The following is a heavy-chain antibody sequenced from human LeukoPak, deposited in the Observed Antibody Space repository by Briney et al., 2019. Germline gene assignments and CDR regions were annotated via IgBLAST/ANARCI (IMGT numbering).Heavy chain of an antibody. V-gene: IGHV4-34*01. D-gene: IGHD5-18*01. J-gene: IGHJ4*02. Sequence: SETLSLTCAVYGGSFSGYYWSWIRQPPGKGLEWIGEINHSGSTNYNPSLKSRVTISVDTSKNQFSLKLSSVTAADTAVYYCARGRGGGYSYGNVYYFDYWGQGTLVTVSS. CDR1: GGSFSGYY. CDR3: ARGRGGGYSYGNVYYFDY. CDR2: INHSGST.